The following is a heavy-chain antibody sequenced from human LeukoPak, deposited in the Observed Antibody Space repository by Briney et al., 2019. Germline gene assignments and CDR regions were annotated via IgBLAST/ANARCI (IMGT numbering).Heavy chain of an antibody. Sequence: GGCLRLSCAASGFTVSSNYMSWVRQAPGKGLEWVSVIYTGGSTYYSDSVKGRFTISRDSSKNTLYLQMNSLRAEDTAVYYCARVNVGFDSSGYYPTTFDYWGQGTLVTVSS. J-gene: IGHJ4*02. CDR1: GFTVSSNY. CDR3: ARVNVGFDSSGYYPTTFDY. V-gene: IGHV3-53*01. CDR2: IYTGGST. D-gene: IGHD3-22*01.